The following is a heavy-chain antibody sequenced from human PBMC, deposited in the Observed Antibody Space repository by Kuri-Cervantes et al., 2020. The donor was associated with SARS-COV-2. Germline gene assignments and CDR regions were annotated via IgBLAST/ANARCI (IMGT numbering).Heavy chain of an antibody. J-gene: IGHJ3*02. Sequence: SVKVSCKASGGTFSSYDISWVRQAPGQGLEWMGGIIPIFGTANYAQKFQGRVTITADESTSTAYMELSSLRSEDTAVYYCARDCGDCYNDDAFDIWGQGTMVTVSS. CDR1: GGTFSSYD. CDR2: IIPIFGTA. CDR3: ARDCGDCYNDDAFDI. D-gene: IGHD2-21*02. V-gene: IGHV1-69*13.